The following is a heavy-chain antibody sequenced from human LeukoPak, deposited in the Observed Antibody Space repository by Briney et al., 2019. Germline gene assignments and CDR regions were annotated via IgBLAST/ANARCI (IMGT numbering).Heavy chain of an antibody. J-gene: IGHJ4*02. CDR1: GFTFSSYA. Sequence: GGSLGLSCSASGFTFSSYAMHWVGQAPGKGLEYVSAISSNGGSTYYADSVKGRFTISRDNSKNTLYLQMSSLRAEDTAVYYCVKVDTALAFDYWGQGTLVTVSS. CDR2: ISSNGGST. D-gene: IGHD5-18*01. V-gene: IGHV3-64D*06. CDR3: VKVDTALAFDY.